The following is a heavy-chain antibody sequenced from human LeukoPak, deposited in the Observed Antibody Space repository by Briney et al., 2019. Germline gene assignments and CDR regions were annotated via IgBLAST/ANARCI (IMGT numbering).Heavy chain of an antibody. CDR2: ITSGFTP. CDR3: AKDYSDSRVGDVFLEY. Sequence: GGSLRLSCAVSGLTFSNYAMRWVRQAPGRGGEWVSGITSGFTPHYSDSVKGGFPISRDKSKNKFHLKKNSLRAEDTAVYYCAKDYSDSRVGDVFLEYWGQGTLVTVSS. CDR1: GLTFSNYA. V-gene: IGHV3-23*01. J-gene: IGHJ4*02. D-gene: IGHD1-26*01.